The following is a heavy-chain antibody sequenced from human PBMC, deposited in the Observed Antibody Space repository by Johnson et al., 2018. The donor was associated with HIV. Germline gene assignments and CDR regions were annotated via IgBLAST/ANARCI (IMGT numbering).Heavy chain of an antibody. V-gene: IGHV3-66*01. D-gene: IGHD2-8*01. CDR2: IYSGSNT. Sequence: VQLVESGGGLVKPGGSLRLSCAASGFTFSNAWMSWVRQAPGKGLEWVSVIYSGSNTYYADSVKGRFTISSDNSKNTLYLQMNSLRAEDTAVYYCARGMYGDAFDIWGQGTMVTVSS. CDR3: ARGMYGDAFDI. J-gene: IGHJ3*02. CDR1: GFTFSNAW.